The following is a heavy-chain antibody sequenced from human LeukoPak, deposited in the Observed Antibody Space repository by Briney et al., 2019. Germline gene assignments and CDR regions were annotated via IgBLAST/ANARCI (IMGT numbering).Heavy chain of an antibody. CDR3: ARGPLSPGRYFDWLSRYYYYGMDV. V-gene: IGHV1-69*06. D-gene: IGHD3-9*01. CDR2: IIPIFGTA. J-gene: IGHJ6*04. Sequence: SVKVSYKASGGTFSSYAISWVRQAPGQGLEWMGGIIPIFGTANYAQKFQGRVTITADKSTSTAYMELSSLRSEDTAVYYCARGPLSPGRYFDWLSRYYYYGMDVWGKGTTVTVSS. CDR1: GGTFSSYA.